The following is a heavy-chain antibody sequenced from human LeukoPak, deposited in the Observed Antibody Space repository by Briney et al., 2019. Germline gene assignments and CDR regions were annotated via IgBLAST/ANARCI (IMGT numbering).Heavy chain of an antibody. V-gene: IGHV1-46*01. Sequence: GASVKVSCKASGYTFTSYYMHWVRQAPGQGLEWMGIINPSGGSTGYAQKFQGRVTMTRDMSTSTVYMELSSLRSEDTAVYYCARDREWPRHMDVWGKGTTVTVSS. J-gene: IGHJ6*03. CDR2: INPSGGST. CDR3: ARDREWPRHMDV. D-gene: IGHD3-3*01. CDR1: GYTFTSYY.